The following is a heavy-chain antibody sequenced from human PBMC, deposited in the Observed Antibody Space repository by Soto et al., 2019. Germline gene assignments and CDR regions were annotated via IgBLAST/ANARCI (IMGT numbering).Heavy chain of an antibody. Sequence: ASVKVSCKASGYTFTSYGISWVRQAPGQGLEWMGWISAYNGNTNYAQKLQGRVNMNTDTSKSTAYMELRSLRSDDTAVYYCARGGYYDFWSGYYPHYYYYYMDVWGKGTTVTVSS. CDR3: ARGGYYDFWSGYYPHYYYYYMDV. D-gene: IGHD3-3*01. J-gene: IGHJ6*03. CDR2: ISAYNGNT. V-gene: IGHV1-18*01. CDR1: GYTFTSYG.